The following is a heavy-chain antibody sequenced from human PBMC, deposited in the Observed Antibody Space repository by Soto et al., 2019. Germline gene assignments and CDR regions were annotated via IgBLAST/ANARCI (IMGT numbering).Heavy chain of an antibody. CDR3: ARHKEYRFDP. V-gene: IGHV5-10-1*01. CDR1: VYSFTSYW. J-gene: IGHJ5*02. Sequence: GESLKIACKGSVYSFTSYWISWVRQMPGKGLEWMGRIDPSDSYTNYSPSFQGHVTISADKSISTAYLQWSNLKASDTAMYDCARHKEYRFDPWGQGTLVTVSS. CDR2: IDPSDSYT. D-gene: IGHD6-6*01.